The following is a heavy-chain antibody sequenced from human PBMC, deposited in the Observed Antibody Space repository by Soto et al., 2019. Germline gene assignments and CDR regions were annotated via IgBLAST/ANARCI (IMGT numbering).Heavy chain of an antibody. CDR2: IHPGDSDT. J-gene: IGHJ5*02. Sequence: GESLKISCKASGYSFTSNWIGWVRQMPGKGLEWTGIIHPGDSDTRYSPSFQGQVTISADKSISTAYLQWSSLKASDTAMYYCAKWPVGASRNWFDPWGQGTLVTVSS. V-gene: IGHV5-51*01. CDR3: AKWPVGASRNWFDP. D-gene: IGHD1-26*01. CDR1: GYSFTSNW.